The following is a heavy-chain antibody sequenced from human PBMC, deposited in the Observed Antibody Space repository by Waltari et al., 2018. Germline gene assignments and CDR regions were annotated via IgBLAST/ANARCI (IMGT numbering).Heavy chain of an antibody. CDR3: ARGLGDYTY. V-gene: IGHV3-48*02. CDR1: STYS. J-gene: IGHJ4*02. D-gene: IGHD4-17*01. CDR2: IKSTGSTI. Sequence: STYSMNWVRQAPGNGLEWISYIKSTGSTIHYADSVKGRFTISRDNAKNSLYLQMNSLRDEDTAVYYCARGLGDYTYWGQGTLVTVSS.